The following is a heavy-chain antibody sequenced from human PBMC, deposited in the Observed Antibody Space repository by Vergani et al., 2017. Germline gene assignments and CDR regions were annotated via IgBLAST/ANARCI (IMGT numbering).Heavy chain of an antibody. V-gene: IGHV1-2*02. CDR3: ARAALRLGELSLYGY. D-gene: IGHD3-16*02. J-gene: IGHJ4*02. Sequence: QVQLVQSGAEVKKPGVSVKVSCKASGYTFTGYYMHWVRQAPGQGLEWMGWINPNSGGTNYAQKFQGRVTMTRDTSISTAYMELSRLRSDDTAVYYCARAALRLGELSLYGYWGQGTLVTVSS. CDR2: INPNSGGT. CDR1: GYTFTGYY.